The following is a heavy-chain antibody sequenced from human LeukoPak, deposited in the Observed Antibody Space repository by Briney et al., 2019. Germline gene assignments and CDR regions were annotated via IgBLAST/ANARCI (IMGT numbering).Heavy chain of an antibody. D-gene: IGHD3-22*01. CDR3: ASAGADSSGYTLDY. CDR2: INHSGST. J-gene: IGHJ4*02. V-gene: IGHV4-34*01. Sequence: SETLSLTCAVYGGSFSGYYWSWIRQPPGKGLEWIGEINHSGSTNYNPSLKSRVTISVDTSKNQFSLKLSSVTAADTAVYYCASAGADSSGYTLDYWGQGTLVTVSS. CDR1: GGSFSGYY.